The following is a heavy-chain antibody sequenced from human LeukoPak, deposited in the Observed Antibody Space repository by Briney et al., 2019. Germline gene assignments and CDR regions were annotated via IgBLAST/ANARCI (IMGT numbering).Heavy chain of an antibody. CDR3: ARTYYDISGYFPNYFDY. Sequence: GGSLRLSCAASGFTFDDYGMSWVRQTPGKGLEWVSGINWNGGSTGYADSVKGRFTISRDNAKNSLYLQMNSLRAEDTAVYYCARTYYDISGYFPNYFDYWGPGTLVTVSS. V-gene: IGHV3-20*04. J-gene: IGHJ4*02. CDR1: GFTFDDYG. CDR2: INWNGGST. D-gene: IGHD3-22*01.